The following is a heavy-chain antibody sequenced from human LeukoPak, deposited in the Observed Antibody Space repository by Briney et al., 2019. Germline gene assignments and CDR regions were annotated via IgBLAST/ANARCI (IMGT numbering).Heavy chain of an antibody. CDR2: INPNSGGT. D-gene: IGHD3-16*02. J-gene: IGHJ4*02. CDR1: GYTFTSYG. Sequence: ASVKVSCKASGYTFTSYGITWVRLAPGQGLEWMGRINPNSGGTNYAQKFQGRVTMTRDTSISTAYMELSRLRSDDTAVYYCARDNVIRWGQGTLVTVSS. V-gene: IGHV1-2*06. CDR3: ARDNVIR.